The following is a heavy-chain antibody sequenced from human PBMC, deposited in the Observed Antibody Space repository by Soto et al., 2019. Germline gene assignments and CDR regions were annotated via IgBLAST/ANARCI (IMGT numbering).Heavy chain of an antibody. V-gene: IGHV3-7*03. J-gene: IGHJ4*02. D-gene: IGHD6-19*01. Sequence: PGGSLRLSCTASGFTFSSYWMSWVRQAPGKGLGWVANIKEDGSGKYYVDSVKGRFSISRDNARNSLYLQMNSLRAEDTAVYYCAKDSYLVAVAGSFDYWGQGTLVTVSS. CDR1: GFTFSSYW. CDR2: IKEDGSGK. CDR3: AKDSYLVAVAGSFDY.